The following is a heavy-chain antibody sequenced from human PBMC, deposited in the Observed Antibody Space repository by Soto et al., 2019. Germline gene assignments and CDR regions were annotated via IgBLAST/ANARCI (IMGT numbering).Heavy chain of an antibody. CDR2: IIPIFGTA. J-gene: IGHJ6*02. CDR3: ARGSNCGGDCYSSPYYYYGMDV. D-gene: IGHD2-21*02. Sequence: QVQLVQSGAEVKKPGSSVKVSCKASGGTFSSYAISWVRQAPGQGLEWMGGIIPIFGTANYAQKFQGRVTITAHESTSTAYMGLGSLRSEDTAVYYCARGSNCGGDCYSSPYYYYGMDVWGQGTTVTVSS. CDR1: GGTFSSYA. V-gene: IGHV1-69*12.